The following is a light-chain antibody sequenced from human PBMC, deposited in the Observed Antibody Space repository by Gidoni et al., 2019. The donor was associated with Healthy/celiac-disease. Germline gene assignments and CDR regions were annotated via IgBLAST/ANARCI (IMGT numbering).Light chain of an antibody. CDR1: QSVLYSSNNKNY. CDR3: QQYYSTPRT. J-gene: IGKJ1*01. V-gene: IGKV4-1*01. CDR2: WAS. Sequence: DIVMTQSPDSLAVSLCERATINCKSSQSVLYSSNNKNYLAWYQQKPGQPPKLLIYWASTRESGVPDRFSGRGSGTDFTLTISSLQAEDVAVYYCQQYYSTPRTFXQXTKVEIK.